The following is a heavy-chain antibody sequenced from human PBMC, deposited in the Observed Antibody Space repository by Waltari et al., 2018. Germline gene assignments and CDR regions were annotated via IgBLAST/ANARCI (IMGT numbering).Heavy chain of an antibody. CDR3: ASGQWLNWWFDP. J-gene: IGHJ5*02. D-gene: IGHD6-19*01. CDR2: IYHSGST. CDR1: GYSISSGSY. V-gene: IGHV4-38-2*01. Sequence: QVQLQESGPGLVKPSETLSLTCAVSGYSISSGSYWGWIRQPPGKGLEWIGSIYHSGSTYYNPSLKSRVTISVDTAKNQFSLKLSSVTAADTAVYYCASGQWLNWWFDPWGQGTLVTVSS.